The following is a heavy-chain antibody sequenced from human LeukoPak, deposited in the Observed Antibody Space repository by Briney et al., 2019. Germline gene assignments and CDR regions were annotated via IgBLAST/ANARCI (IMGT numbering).Heavy chain of an antibody. J-gene: IGHJ5*02. Sequence: SETLSLTCTVSGGSTSSYYWSWIRQPPGKGLEWIGYIYYSGSTNYNPSLKSRVTISVDTSKNQFSLKLSSVTAADTAVCYCARGLSGYDYSNWFDPWGQGTLVTVSS. D-gene: IGHD5-12*01. CDR3: ARGLSGYDYSNWFDP. V-gene: IGHV4-59*01. CDR2: IYYSGST. CDR1: GGSTSSYY.